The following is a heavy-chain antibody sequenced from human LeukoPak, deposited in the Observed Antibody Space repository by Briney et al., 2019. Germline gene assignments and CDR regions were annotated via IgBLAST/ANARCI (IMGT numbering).Heavy chain of an antibody. V-gene: IGHV4-4*07. CDR3: ARVDILTGYYYMDV. J-gene: IGHJ6*03. CDR1: GGSISSYY. D-gene: IGHD3-9*01. CDR2: IYTSGST. Sequence: PSETLSLTCTVSGGSISSYYWSWIRQPAGKGLEWIGRIYTSGSTNYNPSLKSRVTISVDTSKNQFSLKLSSVTAADTAVYYCARVDILTGYYYMDVWGKGTTVTVSS.